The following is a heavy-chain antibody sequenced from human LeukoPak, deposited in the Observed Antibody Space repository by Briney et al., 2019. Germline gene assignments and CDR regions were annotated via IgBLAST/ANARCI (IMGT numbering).Heavy chain of an antibody. V-gene: IGHV3-33*06. CDR1: GFTFSSYG. D-gene: IGHD3-16*01. CDR2: IWYDGSNK. Sequence: PGGSLRLSCAASGFTFSSYGMPWVRPAPGKGLEWVAVIWYDGSNKYYADSVKGRFTISRDNSKNTLYLQMNSLRAEDTAVYYCAKDRGGYVGSLDYWGQGTLVTVSS. J-gene: IGHJ4*02. CDR3: AKDRGGYVGSLDY.